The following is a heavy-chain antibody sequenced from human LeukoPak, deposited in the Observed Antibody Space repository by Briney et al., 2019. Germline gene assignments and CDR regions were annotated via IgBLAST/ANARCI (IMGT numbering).Heavy chain of an antibody. CDR1: GYTFTNFF. CDR2: INPNGGST. Sequence: ASVKVSCKASGYTFTNFFMHWVRQAPGQGLEWMGIINPNGGSTRYAQKFQGRVTMTRDTSTSTVYMELSSLRSEDTAVYYCARDSTGNYFDSWCQGTLVTVSS. J-gene: IGHJ4*02. V-gene: IGHV1-46*01. CDR3: ARDSTGNYFDS. D-gene: IGHD1-14*01.